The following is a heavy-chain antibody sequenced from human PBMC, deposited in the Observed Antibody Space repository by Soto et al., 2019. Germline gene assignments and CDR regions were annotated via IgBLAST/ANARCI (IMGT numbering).Heavy chain of an antibody. V-gene: IGHV4-59*01. D-gene: IGHD3-16*01. CDR1: GGSISSYY. CDR3: ARASSCAYDSCAFDP. J-gene: IGHJ5*02. Sequence: PSETLSLTCTVSGGSISSYYWSWIRQPPGKGLEWIGYIYYSGSTYYNPSLKSRLTISVDTSKNQFSLKLSSVTAADTAVYYCARASSCAYDSCAFDPWGQGTLVTVSS. CDR2: IYYSGST.